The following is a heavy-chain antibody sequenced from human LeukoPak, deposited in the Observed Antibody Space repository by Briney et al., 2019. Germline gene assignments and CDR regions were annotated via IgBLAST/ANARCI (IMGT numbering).Heavy chain of an antibody. Sequence: GGSLRLSCAASGFTVSSNYMSWVRQAPGKGLEWVSVIYGGGTKYYADSVKGRFTISRDNSRNTLYLQMNSLRAEDTAVYYCARDLGYYDSSGSQDWGQGTLVSVSS. CDR2: IYGGGTK. J-gene: IGHJ4*02. CDR3: ARDLGYYDSSGSQD. D-gene: IGHD3-22*01. CDR1: GFTVSSNY. V-gene: IGHV3-53*01.